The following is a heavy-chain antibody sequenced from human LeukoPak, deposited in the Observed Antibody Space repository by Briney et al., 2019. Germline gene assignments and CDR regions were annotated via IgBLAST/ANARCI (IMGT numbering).Heavy chain of an antibody. CDR3: ARGRSSWYVDAFDI. Sequence: GGSLRLSCAASGFTVSSNYMSWVRQAPGKGLEWVSAISGSGGSTYYADSVKGRFTISRDNSKNTLYLQMNSLRAEDTAVYYCARGRSSWYVDAFDIWGQGTMVTVSS. V-gene: IGHV3-23*01. J-gene: IGHJ3*02. D-gene: IGHD6-13*01. CDR2: ISGSGGST. CDR1: GFTVSSNY.